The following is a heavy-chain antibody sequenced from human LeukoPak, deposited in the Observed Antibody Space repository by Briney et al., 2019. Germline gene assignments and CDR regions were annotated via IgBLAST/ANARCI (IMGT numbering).Heavy chain of an antibody. CDR2: IYNGANT. D-gene: IGHD2/OR15-2a*01. CDR3: ARSRACNSGAFDP. CDR1: GASVSSASY. Sequence: SETLSLTCTVSGASVSSASYRTWIRLPPGKGVEWIAHIYNGANTNYNPSLKSRVTISVDTSKNQFSLRLNSVTAADTAVYYCARSRACNSGAFDPWGQGSLVTVSS. J-gene: IGHJ5*02. V-gene: IGHV4-61*01.